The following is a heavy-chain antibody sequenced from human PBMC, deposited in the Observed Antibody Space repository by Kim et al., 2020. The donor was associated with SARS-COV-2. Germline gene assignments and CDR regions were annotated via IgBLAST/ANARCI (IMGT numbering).Heavy chain of an antibody. Sequence: GGSLRLSCAASGFTFSSYGIHWVRQAPGKGLEWVAVIWYDGTNKYYADSVKGRFTISRDNSKNTLYLQMNSLRAEDTAVYYCARSKVLRYFDSGGDGMDVWGQGTTVTVSS. CDR3: ARSKVLRYFDSGGDGMDV. V-gene: IGHV3-33*01. CDR2: IWYDGTNK. J-gene: IGHJ6*02. CDR1: GFTFSSYG. D-gene: IGHD3-9*01.